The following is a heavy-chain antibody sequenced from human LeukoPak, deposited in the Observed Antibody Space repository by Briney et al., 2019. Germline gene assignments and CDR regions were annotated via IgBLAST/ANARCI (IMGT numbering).Heavy chain of an antibody. CDR2: IYHSGST. CDR3: AREASYSSSWYGGSVDY. CDR1: GGSISSGSYY. J-gene: IGHJ4*02. D-gene: IGHD6-13*01. Sequence: SQTLSLTCTVSGGSISSGSYYWGWIRQPPGKGLEWIGSIYHSGSTYYNPSLKSRVTISVDTSKNQFSLKLSSVTAADTAVYYCAREASYSSSWYGGSVDYWGQGTLVTVSS. V-gene: IGHV4-39*07.